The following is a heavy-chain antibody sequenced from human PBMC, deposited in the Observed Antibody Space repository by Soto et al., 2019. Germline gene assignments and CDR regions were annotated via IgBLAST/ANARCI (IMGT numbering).Heavy chain of an antibody. CDR2: ISHDGSRK. V-gene: IGHV3-30*18. D-gene: IGHD3-3*01. J-gene: IGHJ3*01. Sequence: QVQLVESGGSVVQPGTSLRLSCAASGFTFSSYGIHWVRQAPGKGLEWVALISHDGSRKEYAESQKGRFTISRDNSKNTVYLQMNILRFEETAVYFCAKAFSRGPSVLRGFDLWGQGTVVTVSS. CDR1: GFTFSSYG. CDR3: AKAFSRGPSVLRGFDL.